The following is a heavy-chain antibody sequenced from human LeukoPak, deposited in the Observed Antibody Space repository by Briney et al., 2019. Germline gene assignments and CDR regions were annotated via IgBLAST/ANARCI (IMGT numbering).Heavy chain of an antibody. J-gene: IGHJ4*02. V-gene: IGHV3-30*02. CDR2: LSYDGSRK. Sequence: PGGSLRLSCAASGFTFSNFAMRWVRQAPGKGLHWVALSYDGSRKYYADSVKGRFTISRDSSTNTVYLEMNSLRPEDTAVYCARDHSYGYAYSFDFWGRGNLVTVSS. CDR1: GFTFSNFA. CDR3: ARDHSYGYAYSFDF. D-gene: IGHD5-18*01.